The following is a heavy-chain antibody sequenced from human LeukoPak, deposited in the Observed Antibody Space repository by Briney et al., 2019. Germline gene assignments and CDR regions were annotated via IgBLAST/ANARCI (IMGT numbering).Heavy chain of an antibody. D-gene: IGHD3-9*01. CDR2: ISSLSNYI. J-gene: IGHJ4*02. Sequence: GGSLRLSCAASGFTFSSYTMNWVRQAPGKGLEWVSSISSLSNYIYYADSVKGRFTISRDNAKNSLFLQMNSLRAEDTAVYYCARGAERTGYNYWGQGTLVTVSS. CDR1: GFTFSSYT. CDR3: ARGAERTGYNY. V-gene: IGHV3-21*01.